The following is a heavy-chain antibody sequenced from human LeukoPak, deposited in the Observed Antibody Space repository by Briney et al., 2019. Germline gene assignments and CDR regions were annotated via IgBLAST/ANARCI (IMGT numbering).Heavy chain of an antibody. J-gene: IGHJ4*02. CDR2: ISPSHTST. Sequence: PGGSLRLSCAASGFTVSDYYLSWIRQTPGKGLEWLSYISPSHTSTYYADSVKGRFTISRDNAKNSLYLQMNSLRAEDTAVYYCARGGHSGSSGYYFDYWGQGALVTVSS. CDR1: GFTVSDYY. V-gene: IGHV3-11*01. D-gene: IGHD3-22*01. CDR3: ARGGHSGSSGYYFDY.